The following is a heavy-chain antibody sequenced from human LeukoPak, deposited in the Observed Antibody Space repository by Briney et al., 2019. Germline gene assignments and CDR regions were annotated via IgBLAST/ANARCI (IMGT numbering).Heavy chain of an antibody. D-gene: IGHD6-13*01. Sequence: GGSLRLSCAASGFTFSSYGVHWVRQAPGTGLEWVAVIWYDGSNKYYADTVKGRFTISRDNSKNTLYLQMNSLRAEDTAVYYCARAKRSSSSALFDYWGQGTLVTVSS. CDR3: ARAKRSSSSALFDY. V-gene: IGHV3-33*01. CDR1: GFTFSSYG. J-gene: IGHJ4*02. CDR2: IWYDGSNK.